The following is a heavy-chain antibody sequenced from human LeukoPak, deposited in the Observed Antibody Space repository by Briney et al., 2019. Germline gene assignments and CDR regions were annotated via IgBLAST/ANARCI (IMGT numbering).Heavy chain of an antibody. CDR1: GGSISSSSYY. V-gene: IGHV4-39*01. CDR2: INHSGST. D-gene: IGHD3-22*01. J-gene: IGHJ4*02. CDR3: ARQGNYYDSSGRPVDY. Sequence: ESSETLSLTCTVSGGSISSSSYYWSWIRQPPGKGLEWIGEINHSGSTNYNPSLKSRVTISVDTSKNQFSLKLSSVTAADTAVYYCARQGNYYDSSGRPVDYWGQGTLVTVSS.